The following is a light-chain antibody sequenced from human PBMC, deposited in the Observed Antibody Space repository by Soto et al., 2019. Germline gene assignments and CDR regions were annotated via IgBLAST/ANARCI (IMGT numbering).Light chain of an antibody. CDR2: DVS. V-gene: IGLV2-14*01. Sequence: QSVLTQPASVSGSPGQSITISCTGTSSDVGAYNYDSWYQQYPGEAPRVIIYDVSHRPAGVSNRFSGSKSGNTASLTISGLQTQDDADYYCSSYTSANTYVFGTGTKVTVL. CDR1: SSDVGAYNY. CDR3: SSYTSANTYV. J-gene: IGLJ1*01.